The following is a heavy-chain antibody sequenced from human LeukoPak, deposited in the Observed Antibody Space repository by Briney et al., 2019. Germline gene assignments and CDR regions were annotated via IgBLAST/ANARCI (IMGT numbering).Heavy chain of an antibody. CDR3: AKDIGWFGELLGYFDY. V-gene: IGHV3-30*02. J-gene: IGHJ4*02. CDR1: GFTFSSYG. D-gene: IGHD3-10*01. CDR2: LRYDGSNK. Sequence: GGSLRLSCATSGFTFSSYGMHWVRQAPGKGLEWVAFLRYDGSNKYYADSVKGRFTISRDNSKNTLYLQMNSLRAEDTAVYYCAKDIGWFGELLGYFDYWGQGTLVTVSS.